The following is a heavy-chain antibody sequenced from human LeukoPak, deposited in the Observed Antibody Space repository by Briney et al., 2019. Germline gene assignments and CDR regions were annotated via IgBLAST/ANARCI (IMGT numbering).Heavy chain of an antibody. CDR2: IYYSGST. V-gene: IGHV4-39*07. J-gene: IGHJ4*02. Sequence: SETLSLTCTVSGGSISSSSYYWGWVRQPPGKGLEWIGSIYYSGSTCYHRALKSRVTISVDTSKNQFSLKLSSVTAADTAVYYCARRGPPVDIVATIRRGEGTFDYWGQGTLVTVPS. D-gene: IGHD5-12*01. CDR3: ARRGPPVDIVATIRRGEGTFDY. CDR1: GGSISSSSYY.